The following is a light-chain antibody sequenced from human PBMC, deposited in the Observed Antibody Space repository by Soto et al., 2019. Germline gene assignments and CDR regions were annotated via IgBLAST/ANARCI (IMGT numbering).Light chain of an antibody. CDR1: SSDVGGYNY. CDR3: SSYTSSSTLVV. Sequence: QSALTQPASVSGSPGQSITISCTGTSSDVGGYNYVSWYQQHPGKAPKLMIYDVSNRPSGVSNRFSASKSGNTASLTITGLQAEDEADYYCSSYTSSSTLVVLGGGTKLTVL. CDR2: DVS. V-gene: IGLV2-14*01. J-gene: IGLJ2*01.